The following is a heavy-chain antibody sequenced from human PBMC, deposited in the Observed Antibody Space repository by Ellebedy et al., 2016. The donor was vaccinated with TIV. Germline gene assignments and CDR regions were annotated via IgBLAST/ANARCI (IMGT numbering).Heavy chain of an antibody. Sequence: GESLKISXKAFGYSFTSYWIGWVRQMPGKGLEWMGIIYPGDSDTRYSPSFQGQVTISADKSISTAYLQWSSLKASDTAMYYCARRGYSYGYDYWGQGTLVTVSS. V-gene: IGHV5-51*01. CDR2: IYPGDSDT. D-gene: IGHD5-18*01. J-gene: IGHJ4*02. CDR1: GYSFTSYW. CDR3: ARRGYSYGYDY.